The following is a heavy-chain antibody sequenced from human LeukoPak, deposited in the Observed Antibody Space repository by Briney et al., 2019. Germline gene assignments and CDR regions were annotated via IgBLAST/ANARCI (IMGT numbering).Heavy chain of an antibody. CDR2: IKQDGREK. J-gene: IGHJ6*02. CDR3: ARSETTYYYDSSVYFYYYYGMDV. Sequence: PGGSLRLACAASGFTFSNYWMASARQAPGKGLELVANIKQDGREKYYVASVKGRFSISRDNATNSLYLQMNSLREEDTAVYYCARSETTYYYDSSVYFYYYYGMDVWGQGTTVTVSS. D-gene: IGHD3-22*01. CDR1: GFTFSNYW. V-gene: IGHV3-7*01.